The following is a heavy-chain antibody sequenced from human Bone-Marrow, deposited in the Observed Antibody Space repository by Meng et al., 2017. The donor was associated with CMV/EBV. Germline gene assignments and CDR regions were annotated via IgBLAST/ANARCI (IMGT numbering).Heavy chain of an antibody. V-gene: IGHV3-30*04. J-gene: IGHJ3*02. D-gene: IGHD3-10*01. CDR1: GFTFSNFP. Sequence: GESLKISCAASGFTFSNFPVYWVRQAPGKGLEWVALISYDSNVKYYADSVKGRFTISRDNSKNTLYLQMNSLRPEDTAVYYCSRGSPKTSTYVFDIWGQGTMVTV. CDR2: ISYDSNVK. CDR3: SRGSPKTSTYVFDI.